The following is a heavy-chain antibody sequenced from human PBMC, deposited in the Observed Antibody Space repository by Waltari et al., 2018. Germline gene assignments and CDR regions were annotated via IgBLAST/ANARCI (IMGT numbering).Heavy chain of an antibody. V-gene: IGHV1-8*01. CDR1: GYTFATYA. Sequence: QVQLVQSGAEVKKPGASVKVSCKASGYTFATYALNWVRQAPGQGLEWMGWMKPNSGDKGDEQKFQSRVTLTRDTSIGTAYMELNSLNSEDTAVYYCARDYGGNSGWFDPWGQGTLVTVSS. CDR2: MKPNSGDK. CDR3: ARDYGGNSGWFDP. D-gene: IGHD4-17*01. J-gene: IGHJ5*02.